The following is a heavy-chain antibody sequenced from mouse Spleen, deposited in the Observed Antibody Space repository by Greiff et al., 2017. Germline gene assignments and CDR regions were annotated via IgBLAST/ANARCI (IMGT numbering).Heavy chain of an antibody. D-gene: IGHD4-1*01. CDR3: TNSGTRFAY. CDR1: GYTFTDYE. J-gene: IGHJ3*01. V-gene: IGHV1-15*01. CDR2: IDPETGGT. Sequence: QVQLKESGAELVRPGASVTLSCKASGYTFTDYEMHWVKQTPVHGLEWIGAIDPETGGTAYNQKFKGKAILTADKSSSTAYMELRSLTSEDSAVYYCTNSGTRFAYWGQGTLVTVSA.